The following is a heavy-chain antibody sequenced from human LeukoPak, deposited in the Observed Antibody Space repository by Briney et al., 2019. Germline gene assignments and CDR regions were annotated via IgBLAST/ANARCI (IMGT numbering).Heavy chain of an antibody. CDR3: ARRAGGYSHPYDY. J-gene: IGHJ4*02. CDR2: INPNSGGT. D-gene: IGHD4-23*01. CDR1: GYTFTVYY. V-gene: IGHV1-2*02. Sequence: VASVTVSFKASGYTFTVYYMHWVRQAPGQGLEWMGWINPNSGGTNYAQKFQGRVTMTRDTSISTAYMELSRLRSDDTAVYYCARRAGGYSHPYDYWGQGSLVTVSS.